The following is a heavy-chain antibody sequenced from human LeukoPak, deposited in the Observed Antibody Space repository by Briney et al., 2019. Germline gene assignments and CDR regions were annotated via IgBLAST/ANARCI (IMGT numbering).Heavy chain of an antibody. J-gene: IGHJ5*02. D-gene: IGHD2-15*01. Sequence: GGSLRLSCAASGFTFSSYGMHWVRQAPGKGLEWVAVIWYDGSNKYYADSVKGRFTISRDNSKNTLYLQMNSLRAEDTAVYYCARDSVFYSDYALNWFDPWGQGTLVAVSS. CDR2: IWYDGSNK. V-gene: IGHV3-33*01. CDR3: ARDSVFYSDYALNWFDP. CDR1: GFTFSSYG.